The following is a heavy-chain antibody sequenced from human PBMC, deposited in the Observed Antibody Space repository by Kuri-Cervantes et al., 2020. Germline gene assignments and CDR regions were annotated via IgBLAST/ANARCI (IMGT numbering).Heavy chain of an antibody. Sequence: GGSLRLSCAASGFSFSSYTMNWVRQAPGKGPEWVSAISGSGGSTYYADSVKGRFTISRDNSKNTLYLQMNSLRAEDTAVYYCVVIAVADKTDYWGQGTLVTVSS. CDR3: VVIAVADKTDY. CDR1: GFSFSSYT. J-gene: IGHJ4*02. CDR2: ISGSGGST. V-gene: IGHV3-23*01. D-gene: IGHD6-19*01.